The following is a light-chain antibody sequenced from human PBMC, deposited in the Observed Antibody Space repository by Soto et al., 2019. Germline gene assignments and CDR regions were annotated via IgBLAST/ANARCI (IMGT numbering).Light chain of an antibody. Sequence: EIVMTQSPVTLSVSPGEKATLSCRASQSVSTDVAWYQQKPGQAPRLLLYGASTRATGIPARFSGSGSGTDFTLTISSLQSEDSAVYYCQRYVHWPWTFGQGTKVEIK. CDR1: QSVSTD. V-gene: IGKV3-15*01. CDR2: GAS. CDR3: QRYVHWPWT. J-gene: IGKJ1*01.